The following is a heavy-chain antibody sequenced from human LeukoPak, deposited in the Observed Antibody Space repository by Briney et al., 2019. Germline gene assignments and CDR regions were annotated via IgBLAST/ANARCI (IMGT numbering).Heavy chain of an antibody. CDR1: GFTFSTYS. J-gene: IGHJ4*02. CDR2: ISSSPTYI. Sequence: NPGGSLRLSCAASGFTFSTYSMHWVRQAPGKGLEWVSSISSSPTYIYYADSMKGRFTISRDNAKNSLYLQMNSLRDEDTAVYYCAREYDILTGGFDYWGQGTLVIVSS. CDR3: AREYDILTGGFDY. D-gene: IGHD3-9*01. V-gene: IGHV3-21*06.